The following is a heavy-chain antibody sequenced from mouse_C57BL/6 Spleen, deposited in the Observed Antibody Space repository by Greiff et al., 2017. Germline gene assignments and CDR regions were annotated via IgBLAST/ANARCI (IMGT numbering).Heavy chain of an antibody. J-gene: IGHJ3*01. Sequence: DVKLQESGAELVRPGASVKLSCTASGFNIKDYYMHWVKQRPEQGLEWIGRIDPEDGDTEYAPKFQGKATMTADTSSNTAYLQLSSLTSEDTAVYYCTTEEVTTVSSSKAWFAYWGQGTLVTVSA. CDR3: TTEEVTTVSSSKAWFAY. CDR2: IDPEDGDT. V-gene: IGHV14-1*01. CDR1: GFNIKDYY. D-gene: IGHD1-1*01.